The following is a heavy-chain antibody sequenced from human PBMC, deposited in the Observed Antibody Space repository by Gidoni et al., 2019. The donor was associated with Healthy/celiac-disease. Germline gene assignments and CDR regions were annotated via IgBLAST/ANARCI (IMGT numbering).Heavy chain of an antibody. CDR2: INAGNGNT. CDR3: ARNYYGSGSYPSWFDP. V-gene: IGHV1-3*01. CDR1: GYTFPSYA. J-gene: IGHJ5*02. Sequence: QVQLVQSGAEVKKPGASVKVSCKASGYTFPSYAMHWSRQAPGQRLEWMGWINAGNGNTKYSQKFQGRVTITRDTSASTAYMELSSLRSEDTAVYYCARNYYGSGSYPSWFDPWGQGTLVTVSS. D-gene: IGHD3-10*01.